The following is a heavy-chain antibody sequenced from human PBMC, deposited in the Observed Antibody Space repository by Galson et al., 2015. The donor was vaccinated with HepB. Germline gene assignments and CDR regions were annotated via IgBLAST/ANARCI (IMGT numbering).Heavy chain of an antibody. CDR2: IIPILGIA. CDR3: ARARARSYYVGGYFQH. V-gene: IGHV1-69*04. Sequence: SVKVSCKASGGTFSSYAISWVRQAPGQGLEWMGRIIPILGIANYAQKFQGRVTITADKSTSTAYMELSSLRSEDTAVYYCARARARSYYVGGYFQHWGQGTLVTVSS. CDR1: GGTFSSYA. J-gene: IGHJ1*01. D-gene: IGHD1-26*01.